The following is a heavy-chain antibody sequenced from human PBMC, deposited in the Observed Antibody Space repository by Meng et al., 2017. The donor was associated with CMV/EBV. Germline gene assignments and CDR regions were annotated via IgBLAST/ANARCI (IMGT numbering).Heavy chain of an antibody. CDR2: IYYSGST. CDR1: GGSISSYY. CDR3: ARGGGGRTNRGMDV. J-gene: IGHJ6*02. D-gene: IGHD1-14*01. Sequence: GSLRLSCTVSGGSISSYYWSWIRQPPGKGLEWIGYIYYSGSTNYSPSLKSRVTISVDTSKNQFSLKLSSVTAADTAVYYCARGGGGRTNRGMDVWGQGTTVTVSS. V-gene: IGHV4-59*01.